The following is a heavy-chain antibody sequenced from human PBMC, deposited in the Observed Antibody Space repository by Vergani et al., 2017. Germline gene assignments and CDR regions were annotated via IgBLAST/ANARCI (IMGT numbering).Heavy chain of an antibody. Sequence: EVQLLESGGGLVQPGGSLRLSCAASGFTFSSYAMSWVRQAPGKGLEWVSGISWNSGSIGYADSVKGRFTISRDNAKNSLYLQMNSLRAEDTAVYYCAKGEAIVVVPAALDYWGQGTLVTVSS. CDR1: GFTFSSYA. V-gene: IGHV3-23*01. D-gene: IGHD2-2*01. J-gene: IGHJ4*02. CDR3: AKGEAIVVVPAALDY. CDR2: ISWNSGSI.